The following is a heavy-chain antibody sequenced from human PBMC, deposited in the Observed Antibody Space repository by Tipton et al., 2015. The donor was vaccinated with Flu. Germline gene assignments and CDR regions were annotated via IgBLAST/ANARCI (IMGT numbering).Heavy chain of an antibody. Sequence: TLSLTCTVSGGSISSGGFYWTWIRQHPGKGLEWIGYIYYSGSTYYNPSLKSLVTISVDKSKNQFSLRLNSVTAADTAVYYCAKGLDPWGQGTLVTVSS. CDR1: GGSISSGGFY. V-gene: IGHV4-31*01. CDR2: IYYSGST. J-gene: IGHJ5*02. CDR3: AKGLDP.